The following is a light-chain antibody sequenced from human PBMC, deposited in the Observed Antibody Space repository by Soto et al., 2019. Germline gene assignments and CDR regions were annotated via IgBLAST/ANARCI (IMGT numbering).Light chain of an antibody. J-gene: IGLJ2*01. V-gene: IGLV2-14*03. CDR1: SSDVGGYNH. Sequence: QSALTQPASVSGSPGQSITISCNETSSDVGGYNHVSWYQQHPGKAPKLMIYDVTDRPSGVSNRFSGSKSGNTASLAISGLQPEDEADDYCNSYTSTNTLVFGGGTKLTVL. CDR3: NSYTSTNTLV. CDR2: DVT.